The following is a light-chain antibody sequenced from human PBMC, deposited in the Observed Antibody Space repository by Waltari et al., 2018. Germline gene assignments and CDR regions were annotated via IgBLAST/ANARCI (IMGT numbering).Light chain of an antibody. Sequence: QLVLTQSPSASASLGASVKLTCTLSSGHSSNIIAWLQQPPGKGPRYLMQVNRDGSHRKGDEIPDRFSGSSPGAEGYLTSSSLQSEDEADYYCETGGHGTWVFGGGTKLTVL. CDR1: SGHSSNI. V-gene: IGLV4-69*01. J-gene: IGLJ3*02. CDR3: ETGGHGTWV. CDR2: VNRDGSH.